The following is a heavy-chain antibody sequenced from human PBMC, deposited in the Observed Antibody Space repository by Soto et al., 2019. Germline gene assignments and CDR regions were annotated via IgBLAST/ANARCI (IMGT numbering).Heavy chain of an antibody. CDR3: AGPAAP. V-gene: IGHV4-31*03. CDR2: IDNSGTT. CDR1: GGSITRGGYY. Sequence: QVQLQESGPGLVKPSETLSLTCTVSGGSITRGGYYWSWIRQHPGKGLEWIGYIDNSGTTYYNPSLQSRVTISVATSNRPCSLKLTSVTAADTAVYYCAGPAAPWGQGTLVTVSS. D-gene: IGHD6-25*01. J-gene: IGHJ5*02.